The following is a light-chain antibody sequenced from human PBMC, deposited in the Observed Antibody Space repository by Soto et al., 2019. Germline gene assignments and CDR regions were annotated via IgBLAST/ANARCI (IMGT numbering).Light chain of an antibody. CDR1: QSIKNW. CDR3: QQYNSYSQFT. Sequence: DIPMTQSPSTLSASVGDRVTIPCRASQSIKNWLAWYQQKPGEAPKLLIYKASTLESGVPSRFSGSGSGTEFTLTISCLQPDDVATYHCQQYNSYSQFTFGPGTKVDIK. J-gene: IGKJ3*01. V-gene: IGKV1-5*03. CDR2: KAS.